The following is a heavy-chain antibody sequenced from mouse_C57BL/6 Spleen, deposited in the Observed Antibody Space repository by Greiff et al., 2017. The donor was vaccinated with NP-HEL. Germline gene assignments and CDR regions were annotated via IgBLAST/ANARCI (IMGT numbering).Heavy chain of an antibody. V-gene: IGHV1-53*01. D-gene: IGHD2-1*01. CDR2: INPSNGGT. CDR3: AAPYGNYRYFDV. J-gene: IGHJ1*03. Sequence: VQLQQSGTELVKPGASVKLSCKASGYTFTSYWMHWVKQRPGQGLEWIGNINPSNGGTNSNEKFKSKGTLTVDKSSSTACMQLSSLTSGDSAVYDGAAPYGNYRYFDVWGTGTTVNVAS. CDR1: GYTFTSYW.